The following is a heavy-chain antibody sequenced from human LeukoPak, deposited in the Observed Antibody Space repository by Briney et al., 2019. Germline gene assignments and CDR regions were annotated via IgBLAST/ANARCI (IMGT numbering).Heavy chain of an antibody. V-gene: IGHV3-23*01. D-gene: IGHD5-12*01. CDR3: AKRRELVATLSYFDY. CDR2: ISGSGGST. CDR1: GFTFSSYS. Sequence: GGSLRLSCAASGFTFSSYSMNWVRQAPGKGLEWVAAISGSGGSTYYADSVKGRFTISGDNSKNTLYLQMNSLRAEDTAVYYCAKRRELVATLSYFDYWGQGTLVTVSS. J-gene: IGHJ4*02.